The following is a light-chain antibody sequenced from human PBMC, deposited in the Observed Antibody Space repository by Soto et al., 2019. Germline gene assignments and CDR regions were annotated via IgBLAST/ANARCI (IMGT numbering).Light chain of an antibody. J-gene: IGLJ2*01. CDR2: DVS. V-gene: IGLV2-14*03. CDR1: SSDIGGYNY. Sequence: QSALTQPASVSGSPGQSITISCTGTSSDIGGYNYVSWYQQHPGKAPKLMIYDVSDRPSGVSNRFSGSKSGNTASLTISGLQDEDEADYYCASYASSNTVLFGGGTQLTVL. CDR3: ASYASSNTVL.